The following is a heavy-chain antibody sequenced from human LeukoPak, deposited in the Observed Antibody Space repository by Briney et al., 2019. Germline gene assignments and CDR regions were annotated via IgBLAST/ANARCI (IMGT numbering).Heavy chain of an antibody. CDR2: IYYSGST. Sequence: SETLSLTCTVSGGSISSSSYYWGWIRQPPGKGLEWIGSIYYSGSTYYNPSLKSRVIISVDTSKNQFSLKLSSVTAADTAVYYCARFAAGWNEYYFDYWGQGTLVTVSS. CDR1: GGSISSSSYY. D-gene: IGHD1-1*01. CDR3: ARFAAGWNEYYFDY. V-gene: IGHV4-39*01. J-gene: IGHJ4*02.